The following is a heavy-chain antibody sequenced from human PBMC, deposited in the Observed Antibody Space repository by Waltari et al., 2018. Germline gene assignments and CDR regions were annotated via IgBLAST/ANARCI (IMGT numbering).Heavy chain of an antibody. CDR2: IIPIFGTA. V-gene: IGHV1-69*13. CDR3: ARVLRTAAGTNAFDI. CDR1: GGTFSSYA. J-gene: IGHJ3*02. Sequence: QVQLVQSGAEVKKPGSSVKVSCKASGGTFSSYAISWVRQAPGQGLEWMGGIIPIFGTASNAQKFQGRVTITADESTSTAYMELCSLRSEDTAVYYCARVLRTAAGTNAFDIWCQGTMVTVSS. D-gene: IGHD6-13*01.